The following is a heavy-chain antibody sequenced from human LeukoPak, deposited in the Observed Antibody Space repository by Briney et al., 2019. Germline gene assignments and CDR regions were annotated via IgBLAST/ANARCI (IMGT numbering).Heavy chain of an antibody. CDR1: GFTFSSYE. V-gene: IGHV3-48*03. J-gene: IGHJ6*02. CDR2: ISSGGSTT. CDR3: ARVQQPSGIQGYYYGMDV. Sequence: GGSLRLSCAASGFTFSSYEMKWVRQAPGKGLEWVSYISSGGSTTYYADSVMGRFTISRDNAKNSLYMQMNSLRAEDTAVYYCARVQQPSGIQGYYYGMDVWGQGPAVTVSS. D-gene: IGHD6-13*01.